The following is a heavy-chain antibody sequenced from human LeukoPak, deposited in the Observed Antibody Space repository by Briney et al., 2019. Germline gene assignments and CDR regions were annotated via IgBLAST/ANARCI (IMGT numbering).Heavy chain of an antibody. Sequence: GGSLRLSCAASGFTFSDHYMTWIRQAPGKGLEWLSYISRSGSYTKYADSVKGRFTISRDNAKNSLYLQMNSLRADDTAVYYCAREGSGYDDRLFDYWGPGTLVTVSS. CDR3: AREGSGYDDRLFDY. CDR1: GFTFSDHY. J-gene: IGHJ4*02. D-gene: IGHD5-12*01. V-gene: IGHV3-11*05. CDR2: ISRSGSYT.